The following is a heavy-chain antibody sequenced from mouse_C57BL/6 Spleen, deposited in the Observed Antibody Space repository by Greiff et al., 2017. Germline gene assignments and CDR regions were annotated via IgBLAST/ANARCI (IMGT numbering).Heavy chain of an antibody. D-gene: IGHD2-3*01. CDR2: IYPGDGDT. Sequence: QVQLQQSGAELVKPGASVKISCKASGYAFSSYWMNWVKQRPGKGLEWIGQIYPGDGDTNYNGKFKGKATLTADKSSSTAYMQLRSLTSEDSAVYFCARRGGYDGYSWYFDVWGTGTTVTVSS. CDR3: ARRGGYDGYSWYFDV. V-gene: IGHV1-80*01. CDR1: GYAFSSYW. J-gene: IGHJ1*03.